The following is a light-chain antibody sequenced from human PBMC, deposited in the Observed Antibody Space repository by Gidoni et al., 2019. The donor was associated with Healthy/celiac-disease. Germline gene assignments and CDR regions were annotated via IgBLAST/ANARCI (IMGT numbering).Light chain of an antibody. CDR1: QSVSSSY. V-gene: IGKV3-20*01. J-gene: IGKJ2*01. Sequence: EIVFTQSPGTLSLSPGVRATLSCRASQSVSSSYLAWYQQKPGQAPRLLTYGASSRATGIPDRFSGSGSGTDFTLTISRLEPEDFAVYYCQQYGSSPRYTFGQGTKLEIK. CDR3: QQYGSSPRYT. CDR2: GAS.